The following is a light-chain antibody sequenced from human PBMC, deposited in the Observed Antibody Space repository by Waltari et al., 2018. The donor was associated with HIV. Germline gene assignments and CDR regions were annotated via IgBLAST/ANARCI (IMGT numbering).Light chain of an antibody. CDR2: GAA. V-gene: IGKV3-20*01. CDR1: QTIGSEY. Sequence: EIVLTQSPGTLSLSSGERATLSCRPSQTIGSEYLAWYQKKPGQAPRLLMSGAASRATGVPDRFSGRGSGTDFTLTITRLEPEDFAMYYCQYYDNSRWTFGQGTKVEIQ. J-gene: IGKJ1*01. CDR3: QYYDNSRWT.